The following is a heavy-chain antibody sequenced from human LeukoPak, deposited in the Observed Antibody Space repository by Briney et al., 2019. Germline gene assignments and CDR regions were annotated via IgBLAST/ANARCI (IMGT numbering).Heavy chain of an antibody. CDR3: ARGLRWDDSSGY. CDR2: IIPILGIA. D-gene: IGHD3-22*01. J-gene: IGHJ4*02. CDR1: GGTFSSYA. V-gene: IGHV1-69*04. Sequence: SVKASCKASGGTFSSYAISWVRQAPGQGLEWMGRIIPILGIANYAQKFQGRVTITADKSTSTAYTELSSLRSEDTAVYYCARGLRWDDSSGYWGQGTLVTVSS.